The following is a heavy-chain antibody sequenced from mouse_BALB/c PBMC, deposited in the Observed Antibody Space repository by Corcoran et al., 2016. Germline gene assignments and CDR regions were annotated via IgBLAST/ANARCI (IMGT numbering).Heavy chain of an antibody. V-gene: IGHV1-66*01. J-gene: IGHJ1*01. CDR2: IFPGSGNT. CDR3: ARFYGSSYFKYFDV. Sequence: QVQLQQSGPELVKPGASVKISCNASGYSFTSYYIHWVKQRPGQGLEWIGWIFPGSGNTKYNEKFKGKATLTADTSSSTAYMQLSSLTSEDSAVYFCARFYGSSYFKYFDVWGAGTTVTVSS. D-gene: IGHD1-1*01. CDR1: GYSFTSYY.